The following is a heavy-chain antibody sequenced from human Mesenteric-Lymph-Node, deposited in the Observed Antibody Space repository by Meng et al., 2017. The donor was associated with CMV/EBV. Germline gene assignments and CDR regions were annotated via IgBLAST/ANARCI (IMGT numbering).Heavy chain of an antibody. CDR2: ISSDGSVT. CDR1: GFSLTGYW. Sequence: GESLKISCVASGFSLTGYWMHWVRQTPGTGLVWLSSISSDGSVTRYADSVKGRFIISRDNAKNTLYLQMDSLRADDSAVYYCARGTNDWSGVDSWGQGSPVTVSS. V-gene: IGHV3-74*01. J-gene: IGHJ4*02. CDR3: ARGTNDWSGVDS. D-gene: IGHD3-9*01.